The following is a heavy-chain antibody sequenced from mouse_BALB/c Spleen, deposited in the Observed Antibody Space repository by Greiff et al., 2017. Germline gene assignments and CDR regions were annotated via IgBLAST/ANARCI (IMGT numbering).Heavy chain of an antibody. V-gene: IGHV3-6*02. J-gene: IGHJ2*01. Sequence: EVQLQQSGPGLVKPSQSLSLTCSVTGYSITSGYYWNWIRQFPGNKLEWMGYISYDGSNNYNPSLKNRISITRDTSKNQFFLKLNSVTTEDTATYYCARAPGGGYFDYWGQGTTLTVSS. CDR3: ARAPGGGYFDY. CDR1: GYSITSGYY. CDR2: ISYDGSN.